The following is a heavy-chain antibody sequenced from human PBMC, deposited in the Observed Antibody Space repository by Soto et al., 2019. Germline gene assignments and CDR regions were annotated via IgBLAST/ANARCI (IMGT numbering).Heavy chain of an antibody. CDR1: GDSVSSNSAA. CDR2: KYYRSKRYN. CDR3: ASSSGGIQGFHMEV. V-gene: IGHV6-1*01. D-gene: IGHD2-15*01. Sequence: SQTRSLTCAISGDSVSSNSAAWNFLRQSPSRGHEWLGRKYYRSKRYNDYAVSVKSRITINPDTSNNQFSLQLNSVTPEDTAVYFCASSSGGIQGFHMEVWGKGPTVTVPS. J-gene: IGHJ6*03.